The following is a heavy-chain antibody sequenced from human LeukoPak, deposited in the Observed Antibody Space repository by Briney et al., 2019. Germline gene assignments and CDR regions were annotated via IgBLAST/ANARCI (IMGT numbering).Heavy chain of an antibody. D-gene: IGHD4-17*01. CDR3: ARGSSDYPD. CDR1: GYTFTSYA. Sequence: ASVKVSCKASGYTFTSYAMHWVRQAPGQRLEWMGWINAGNGNTKYSQKFQGRVIMTRNTSISTAYMELSSLRSEDTAVYYCARGSSDYPDWGQGTLVTVSS. J-gene: IGHJ4*02. V-gene: IGHV1-3*01. CDR2: INAGNGNT.